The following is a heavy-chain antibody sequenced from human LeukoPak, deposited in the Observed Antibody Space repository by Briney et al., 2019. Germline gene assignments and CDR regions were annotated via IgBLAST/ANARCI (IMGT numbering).Heavy chain of an antibody. CDR2: ISAYNGNT. D-gene: IGHD1-1*01. V-gene: IGHV1-18*01. CDR3: ARDQWKGPGEAPRDAFDI. CDR1: GYTFTSYG. J-gene: IGHJ3*02. Sequence: ASVKVSCKASGYTFTSYGISWVRQAPGQGLEWMGWISAYNGNTNYAQKLQGRVTMTTDTSTSTAYMELRSLRSDDTAVYYCARDQWKGPGEAPRDAFDIWGQGTMVTVSS.